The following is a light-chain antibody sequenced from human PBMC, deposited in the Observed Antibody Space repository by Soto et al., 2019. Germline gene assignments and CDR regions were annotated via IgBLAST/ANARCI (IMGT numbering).Light chain of an antibody. CDR1: SSDVGDYKY. V-gene: IGLV2-14*03. CDR3: SSYTTSSTLDVV. J-gene: IGLJ2*01. CDR2: DVS. Sequence: QSALTQPASVSGSPGQSITISCTGTSSDVGDYKYVSWYQQHPGKAPNLMIYDVSDRPSGVSDRFSGSKSGNTASLTISGLQAEDEADYYCSSYTTSSTLDVVFGGGTKLTVL.